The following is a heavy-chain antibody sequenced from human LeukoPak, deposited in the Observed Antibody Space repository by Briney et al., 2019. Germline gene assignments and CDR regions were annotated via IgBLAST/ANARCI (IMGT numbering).Heavy chain of an antibody. D-gene: IGHD1-26*01. CDR3: ASLSLKVGARHFDY. J-gene: IGHJ4*02. CDR2: IYYSGST. V-gene: IGHV4-39*07. CDR1: GGSISSSSYY. Sequence: SETLSLTCTVSGGSISSSSYYWGWLRQPPGKGLEWIGSIYYSGSTYYHPSLKSRFTISVDTSKNQFSLKLSSVTAADTAVYYCASLSLKVGARHFDYWGQGTLVTVSS.